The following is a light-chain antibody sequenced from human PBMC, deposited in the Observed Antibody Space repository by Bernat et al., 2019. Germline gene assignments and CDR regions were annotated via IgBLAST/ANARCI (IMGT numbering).Light chain of an antibody. CDR1: DKIAKY. CDR2: AAS. CDR3: QQSYTSPRFT. V-gene: IGKV1-39*01. Sequence: DFQMTQSPSSLSASVGDRVTITCRASDKIAKYLNWYQQKPGKAPKLLIYAASILQSGVPSRFSGNGSGTDFTLSINSLQPEDFVTYYCQQSYTSPRFTFGPGTRV. J-gene: IGKJ3*01.